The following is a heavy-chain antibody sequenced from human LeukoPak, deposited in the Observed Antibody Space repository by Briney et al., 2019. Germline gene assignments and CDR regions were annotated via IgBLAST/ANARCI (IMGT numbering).Heavy chain of an antibody. CDR2: IYSGGST. CDR1: GFTASSNY. CDR3: ASCGGYSVACRWDY. Sequence: GRSLRLSCAASGFTASSNYMSWVRQAPEKVLEWVSVIYSGGSTYYADYVKGRFTISRDNSKNTLYLQMNSLRAEDTAVYYCASCGGYSVACRWDYWGQGTLVTVSS. J-gene: IGHJ4*02. D-gene: IGHD5-18*01. V-gene: IGHV3-53*01.